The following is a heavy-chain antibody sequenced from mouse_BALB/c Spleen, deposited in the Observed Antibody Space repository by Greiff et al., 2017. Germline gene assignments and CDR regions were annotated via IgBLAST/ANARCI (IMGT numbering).Heavy chain of an antibody. CDR3: ARDRSYGSKSWFAD. J-gene: IGHJ3*01. Sequence: EVQLVESGGGLVKPGGSLKLSCAASGFTFSDYYMYWVRQTPEKRLEWVATISDGGSYTYYPDSVKGRFTISRDNAKNNLYLQMSSLKSEDTAMYYCARDRSYGSKSWFADWGQGTLVTVSA. V-gene: IGHV5-4*02. CDR1: GFTFSDYY. CDR2: ISDGGSYT. D-gene: IGHD1-1*01.